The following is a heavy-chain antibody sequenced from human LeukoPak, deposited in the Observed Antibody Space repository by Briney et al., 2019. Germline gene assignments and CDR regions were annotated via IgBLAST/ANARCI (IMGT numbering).Heavy chain of an antibody. D-gene: IGHD3-10*01. CDR1: GGSISSGGYS. Sequence: SETLSLTCGVSGGSISSGGYSWSWIRQPPGKGLEWIGYIYHSGSTYYNPSLKSRVTISVDRSKNQFSLKLSSVTAADTAVYYCASTLSGPNFDYWGQGTLVTVSS. CDR2: IYHSGST. CDR3: ASTLSGPNFDY. V-gene: IGHV4-30-2*01. J-gene: IGHJ4*02.